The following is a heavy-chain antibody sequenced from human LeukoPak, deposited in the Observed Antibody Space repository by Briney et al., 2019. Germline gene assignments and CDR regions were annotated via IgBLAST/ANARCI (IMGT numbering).Heavy chain of an antibody. J-gene: IGHJ5*02. CDR3: ARGYSYYDFWSGYNWFDP. Sequence: AALKVSCEASRDSFTSYDISSVRPATEERLEWMGWLIPVSGNTGYAQKFQGRVTMTRNTSISTAYMELSSLRSEDTAVYYCARGYSYYDFWSGYNWFDPWGQGTLVTVSS. D-gene: IGHD3-3*01. CDR2: LIPVSGNT. V-gene: IGHV1-8*01. CDR1: RDSFTSYD.